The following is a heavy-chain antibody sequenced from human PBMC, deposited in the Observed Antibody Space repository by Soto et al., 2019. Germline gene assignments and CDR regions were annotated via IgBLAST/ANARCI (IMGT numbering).Heavy chain of an antibody. CDR3: ARVNYDNGHAFDV. Sequence: ASVNVSCKPSGYTFTSYGISWVRQAPGQGLEWMGLISAYNGNTIYAQKVQGRVSMTTDTSTSTAYMELRSLRSDDTAVYHCARVNYDNGHAFDVWGQGTMVTVS. D-gene: IGHD3-22*01. V-gene: IGHV1-18*01. CDR1: GYTFTSYG. J-gene: IGHJ3*01. CDR2: ISAYNGNT.